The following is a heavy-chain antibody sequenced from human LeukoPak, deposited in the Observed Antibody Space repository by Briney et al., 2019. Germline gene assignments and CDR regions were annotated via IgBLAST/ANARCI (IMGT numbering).Heavy chain of an antibody. CDR1: GFTFSTYW. CDR3: ARVTTMAIDY. D-gene: IGHD3-10*01. CDR2: INSDGSST. V-gene: IGHV3-74*01. J-gene: IGHJ4*02. Sequence: GGSLRLSSAASGFTFSTYWMHWVRQGPGKGLVWVSLINSDGSSTTYADSVKGRFTISRDNAKNTLYLQMNSLRAEDTAVYYCARVTTMAIDYWGQGTLVTVSS.